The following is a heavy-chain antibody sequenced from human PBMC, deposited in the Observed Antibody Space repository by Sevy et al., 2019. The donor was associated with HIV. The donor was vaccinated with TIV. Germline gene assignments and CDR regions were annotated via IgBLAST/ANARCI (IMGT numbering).Heavy chain of an antibody. CDR3: AKDRSYYVRTVHV. CDR1: GFPFNNYA. V-gene: IGHV3-30*02. Sequence: GGSLRLSCEASGFPFNNYAMQWVRQAPGKGLEWVAFIRFDGSEKYYADSVKGRFTISRDNSKNTLFLQMTRLKTEDTAVYYCAKDRSYYVRTVHVWGQGVLVTVSS. D-gene: IGHD3-10*02. CDR2: IRFDGSEK. J-gene: IGHJ4*02.